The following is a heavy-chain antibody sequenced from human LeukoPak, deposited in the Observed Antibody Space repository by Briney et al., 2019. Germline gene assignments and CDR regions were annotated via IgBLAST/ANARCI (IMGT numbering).Heavy chain of an antibody. CDR2: IYTSGST. Sequence: LETLSLTCTVSGGSISRYDWSWIRQPPGKGLEWIGYIYTSGSTNYNPSLKSRVTISVDTSKHQFSLNLSSVAAADTAVYYCARGGSDYYDSSGGAFDIWGQGTMVTVSS. V-gene: IGHV4-4*09. CDR1: GGSISRYD. D-gene: IGHD3-22*01. J-gene: IGHJ3*02. CDR3: ARGGSDYYDSSGGAFDI.